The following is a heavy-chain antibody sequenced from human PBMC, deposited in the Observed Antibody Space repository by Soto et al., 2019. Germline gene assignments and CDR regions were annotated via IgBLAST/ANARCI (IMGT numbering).Heavy chain of an antibody. CDR1: GGTFSSYA. CDR2: IIPIFGTA. CDR3: ARERDPRGSSPYYFDY. J-gene: IGHJ4*02. Sequence: ASVKVSCKASGGTFSSYAISWVRQAPGQGLEWMGGIIPIFGTANYAQKFQGRVTITADESTSTAYMELSSLRSEDTAVYYCARERDPRGSSPYYFDYWGQGTLVTVSS. D-gene: IGHD1-26*01. V-gene: IGHV1-69*13.